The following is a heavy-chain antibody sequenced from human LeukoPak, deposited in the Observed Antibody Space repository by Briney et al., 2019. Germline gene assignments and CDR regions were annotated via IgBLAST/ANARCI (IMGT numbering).Heavy chain of an antibody. CDR3: ATDGALDY. V-gene: IGHV1-2*02. CDR2: INPNSGGT. D-gene: IGHD3-16*01. Sequence: EASVKVSFKASGYTFTDYYMHWVRQAPGQGLGGMGWINPNSGGTNSAQKFQGRVTMTRDTSINTAYMELSRLRSDDTAVYYCATDGALDYWGQGSLVTVSS. CDR1: GYTFTDYY. J-gene: IGHJ4*02.